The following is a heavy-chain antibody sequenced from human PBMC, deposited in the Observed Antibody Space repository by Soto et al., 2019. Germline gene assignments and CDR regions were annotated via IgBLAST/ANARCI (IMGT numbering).Heavy chain of an antibody. Sequence: QVQLVQSGAEVKKPGSSVKVSCKASGGTFSSYAISWVRQAPGQGLEWMGGIIPIFGTADYAQKFQGIDPITSDESTSTAYMELSSLRSEDTAVYYCASHSGSSPEGRYYYGMDVWGQGTTVTVSS. J-gene: IGHJ6*01. CDR3: ASHSGSSPEGRYYYGMDV. D-gene: IGHD1-26*01. CDR1: GGTFSSYA. V-gene: IGHV1-69*05. CDR2: IIPIFGTA.